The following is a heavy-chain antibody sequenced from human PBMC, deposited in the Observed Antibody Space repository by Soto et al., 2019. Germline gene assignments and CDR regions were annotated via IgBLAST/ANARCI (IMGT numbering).Heavy chain of an antibody. Sequence: QVHLVQSGAEVNRPGSSVMVSCRASGGTFYTYAFTWVRQSPGQGLEWMGGITHMIGTTKYAQKCHGRVTFSADESASTAYMELSNLRSDDTAVYYCARDISVMTSVFGFWGQGTLITVSS. V-gene: IGHV1-69*01. CDR3: ARDISVMTSVFGF. CDR1: GGTFYTYA. CDR2: ITHMIGTT. D-gene: IGHD3-10*01. J-gene: IGHJ4*02.